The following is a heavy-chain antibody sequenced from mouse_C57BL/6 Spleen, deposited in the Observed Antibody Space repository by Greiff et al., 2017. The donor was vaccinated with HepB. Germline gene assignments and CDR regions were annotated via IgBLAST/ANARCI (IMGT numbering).Heavy chain of an antibody. V-gene: IGHV1-5*01. D-gene: IGHD2-4*01. CDR3: TRSDDYDVGGTWFAY. CDR1: GYTFTSYW. Sequence: EVQLQQSGTVLARPGASVKMSCKTSGYTFTSYWMHWVKQRPGQGLEWIGAIYPGNSDTSYNQKFKGKAKMTAVTSASTAYMELSSLTNEDSAVYYCTRSDDYDVGGTWFAYWGQGTLVTVSA. CDR2: IYPGNSDT. J-gene: IGHJ3*01.